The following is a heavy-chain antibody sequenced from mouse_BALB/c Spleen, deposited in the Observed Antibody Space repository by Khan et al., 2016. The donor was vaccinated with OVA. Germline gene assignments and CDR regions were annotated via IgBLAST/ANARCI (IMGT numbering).Heavy chain of an antibody. CDR1: GYTFTNYW. D-gene: IGHD2-14*01. CDR3: TREGVDRSSFAY. J-gene: IGHJ3*01. CDR2: IYPSDSYS. Sequence: VQLQQPGIELVRPGASVKLSCKASGYTFTNYWINWVKQRPGQGLEWIGNIYPSDSYSNYNQRLKDKATLTVEKSSSTAYLLLSSPTSEDSSVYYVTREGVDRSSFAYWGQGTLVTVSA. V-gene: IGHV1-69*02.